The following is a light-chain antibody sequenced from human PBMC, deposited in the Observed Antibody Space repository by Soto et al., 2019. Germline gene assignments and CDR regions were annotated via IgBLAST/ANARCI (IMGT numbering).Light chain of an antibody. CDR1: SSDVGGYNS. Sequence: QSVLTQPASVSGSPGQSITISCTGTSSDVGGYNSVSWYQQHPGKAPKLMIYDVSNRPSGVSNRFSGSKSVNTASLTISGHHDEGEDDYYSSAYISSSTVEFGGETKLTA. CDR3: SAYISSSTVE. J-gene: IGLJ7*02. CDR2: DVS. V-gene: IGLV2-14*03.